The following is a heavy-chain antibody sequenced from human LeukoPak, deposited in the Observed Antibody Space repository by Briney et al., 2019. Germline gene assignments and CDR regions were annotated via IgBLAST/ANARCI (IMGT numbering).Heavy chain of an antibody. CDR3: ARDGGQQLASFDY. V-gene: IGHV3-21*01. D-gene: IGHD6-13*01. J-gene: IGHJ4*02. CDR2: ISSSSSYI. Sequence: GGSLRLSCAASGFTFSSYSMNWVRQAPGKGLEWVSSISSSSSYIYYADSVKGRFTISRDNAKNSLYLQMNSLRAEDTAVYYCARDGGQQLASFDYWGQGTLVTVSS. CDR1: GFTFSSYS.